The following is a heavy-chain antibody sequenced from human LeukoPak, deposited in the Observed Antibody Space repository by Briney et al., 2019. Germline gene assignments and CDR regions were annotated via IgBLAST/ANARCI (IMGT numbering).Heavy chain of an antibody. D-gene: IGHD3-3*01. CDR1: GFTFSSYA. Sequence: GGSLRLSCAASGFTFSSYAMHWVRQAPGKGLEWVAVISYDGSNKYYADSVKGRFTISRDNSKNTLYLQMNSLRAEDTAVYYCASAILDFWSAGVDYWGQGTLVTVSS. CDR2: ISYDGSNK. J-gene: IGHJ4*02. CDR3: ASAILDFWSAGVDY. V-gene: IGHV3-30*14.